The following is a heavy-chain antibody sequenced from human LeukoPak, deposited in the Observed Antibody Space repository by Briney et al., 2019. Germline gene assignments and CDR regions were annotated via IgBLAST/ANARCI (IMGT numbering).Heavy chain of an antibody. J-gene: IGHJ4*02. CDR2: IWFDETNT. CDR3: ARDLIPFGVNSGVDF. V-gene: IGHV3-33*01. CDR1: GFTFSRYG. Sequence: GKSLRLSCVASGFTFSRYGVHWVRQAPGKGLEWVANIWFDETNTSYADSVQARFKVSRDISENTVYLQMNSLRVEDTAVYYCARDLIPFGVNSGVDFWGQGVLVTVSS. D-gene: IGHD3-10*01.